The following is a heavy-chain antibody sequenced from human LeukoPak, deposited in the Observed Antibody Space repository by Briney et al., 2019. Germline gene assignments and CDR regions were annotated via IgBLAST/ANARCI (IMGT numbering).Heavy chain of an antibody. J-gene: IGHJ4*02. CDR1: GFTFCNAW. V-gene: IGHV3-15*01. D-gene: IGHD6-13*01. Sequence: GGSLRLSCAASGFTFCNAWMGWVRQAPGQGLEWGVRIKSKTDGGATDYAAPVKGRFTISRDDSHNTLYLQMHSLKTEDTAVYYCTTDPTAWYDYWGQGTLVTVSS. CDR3: TTDPTAWYDY. CDR2: IKSKTDGGAT.